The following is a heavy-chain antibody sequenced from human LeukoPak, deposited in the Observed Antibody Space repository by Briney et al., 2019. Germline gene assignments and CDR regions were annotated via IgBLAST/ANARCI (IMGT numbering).Heavy chain of an antibody. Sequence: PGGSLRLSCAASGFTFSSYSMNWVRQAPGKGLEWVSSISSSSSYIYYVDSVKGRFTISRDNAKNSLYLQMNSLRAEDTAVYYCARGIRAAAGKAVDVWGKGTTVTVSS. V-gene: IGHV3-21*01. CDR2: ISSSSSYI. D-gene: IGHD6-13*01. J-gene: IGHJ6*04. CDR1: GFTFSSYS. CDR3: ARGIRAAAGKAVDV.